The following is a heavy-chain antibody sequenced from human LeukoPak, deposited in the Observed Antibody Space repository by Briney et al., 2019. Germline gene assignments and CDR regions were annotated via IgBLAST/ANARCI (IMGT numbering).Heavy chain of an antibody. V-gene: IGHV3-66*02. CDR3: ARDITGTTDDY. D-gene: IGHD1-20*01. CDR2: IYSGGST. Sequence: PAGSLRLSCAASGFTISSNYMSWGRQAPAKGLERDSVIYSGGSTYYADSVKGRFTISRDNSKNTLYLQMNSLRAEDTAVYYCARDITGTTDDYWGQGTLVTVSS. J-gene: IGHJ4*02. CDR1: GFTISSNY.